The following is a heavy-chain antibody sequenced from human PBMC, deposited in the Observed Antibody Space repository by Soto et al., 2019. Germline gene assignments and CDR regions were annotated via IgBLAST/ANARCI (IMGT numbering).Heavy chain of an antibody. J-gene: IGHJ3*02. Sequence: EVQLLEFGGGLVQPGGSLRLSCVASGFTFNNYAMSWVRQAPGKGLEWVSSISGGAGTTFYADSVKGRFTISRVNSKNMLYLQMNSLRDEDTALYYCVKDGSWSDTACLHGLCDIWGQGTMVTVSS. D-gene: IGHD3-3*01. V-gene: IGHV3-23*01. CDR3: VKDGSWSDTACLHGLCDI. CDR2: ISGGAGTT. CDR1: GFTFNNYA.